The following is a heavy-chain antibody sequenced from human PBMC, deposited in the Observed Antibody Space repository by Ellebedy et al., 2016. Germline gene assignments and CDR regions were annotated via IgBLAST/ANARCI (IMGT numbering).Heavy chain of an antibody. CDR3: ARRRDGYNDY. CDR2: IYYSGST. J-gene: IGHJ4*02. V-gene: IGHV4-59*13. D-gene: IGHD5-24*01. CDR1: GGSISSYY. Sequence: SETLSLXXTVSGGSISSYYWSWIRQPPGKGLEWIGYIYYSGSTNYNPSLKSRVTISVDTSKNQFSLKLSSVTAADTAVYYCARRRDGYNDYWGQGTLVTVSS.